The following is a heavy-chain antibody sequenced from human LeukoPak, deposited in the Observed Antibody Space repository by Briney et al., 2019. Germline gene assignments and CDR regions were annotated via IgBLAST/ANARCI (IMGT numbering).Heavy chain of an antibody. D-gene: IGHD3-22*01. CDR1: GFTFSDYY. V-gene: IGHV3-11*01. J-gene: IGHJ4*02. CDR3: ARSIYYYDSSGPFDY. Sequence: GGSLRPSCAASGFTFSDYYMSWIRQAPGKGLEWVSYISSSGSTIYYADSVKGRFTISRDNAKNSLYLQMNSLRAEDTAVYYCARSIYYYDSSGPFDYWGQGTLVTVSS. CDR2: ISSSGSTI.